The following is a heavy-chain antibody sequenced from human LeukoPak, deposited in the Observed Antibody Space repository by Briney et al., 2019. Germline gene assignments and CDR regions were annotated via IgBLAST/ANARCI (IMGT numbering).Heavy chain of an antibody. Sequence: SETLSLTCTVSGGSISSYYWTWIRQPAGKGPEWIGRIYTSGSTNYNPSLKSRVTMSVDTSKNQFSLKLSSVTAADTAVYYCARGDTNMATDAFDIWGQGTMVTVSS. CDR1: GGSISSYY. D-gene: IGHD5-18*01. J-gene: IGHJ3*02. CDR3: ARGDTNMATDAFDI. V-gene: IGHV4-4*07. CDR2: IYTSGST.